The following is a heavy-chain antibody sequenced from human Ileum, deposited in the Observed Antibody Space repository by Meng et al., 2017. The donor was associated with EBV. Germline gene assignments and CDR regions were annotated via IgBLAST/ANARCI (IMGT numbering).Heavy chain of an antibody. CDR2: INHSGST. Sequence: QVQLHESGPRLVKPSGXXXLTCSVSDNSTIRSNWWSWVRQPPGKGLEWIGEINHSGSTNYNPSLKSRVTISVDTSKNQFSLKLSSVTAADTAVYYCARRRGGSGRDCWGQGTLVTVSS. CDR1: DNSTIRSNW. V-gene: IGHV4-4*02. J-gene: IGHJ4*02. CDR3: ARRRGGSGRDC. D-gene: IGHD3-10*01.